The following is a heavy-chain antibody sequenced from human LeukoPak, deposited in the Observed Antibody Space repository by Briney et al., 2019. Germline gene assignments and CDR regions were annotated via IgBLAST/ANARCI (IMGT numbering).Heavy chain of an antibody. V-gene: IGHV5-51*01. CDR3: ARLPVSGTHFDT. CDR2: IYPSDTET. D-gene: IGHD1-7*01. J-gene: IGHJ4*02. Sequence: GESLKISCTGSGYRFSDFWIAWVRQMPGEGLEWMGMIYPSDTETEYSPSFQGQVTISADKSTSTAYLHWNTLKASDSAIYYCARLPVSGTHFDTWGRGTLVTVSS. CDR1: GYRFSDFW.